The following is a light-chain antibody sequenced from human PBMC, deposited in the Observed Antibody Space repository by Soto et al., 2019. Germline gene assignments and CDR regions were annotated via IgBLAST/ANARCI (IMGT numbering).Light chain of an antibody. CDR2: DAS. V-gene: IGKV1-6*01. CDR1: QGIRND. Sequence: AIQMTQSPSSLSASVGERVTITCRASQGIRNDLSWYQQKPGKAPELLIYDASSLQSGVPSRFSGSGSGTDFSLTISSLQPEDFGTYYCLQDDSYPLTFGGGTKVEIK. J-gene: IGKJ4*01. CDR3: LQDDSYPLT.